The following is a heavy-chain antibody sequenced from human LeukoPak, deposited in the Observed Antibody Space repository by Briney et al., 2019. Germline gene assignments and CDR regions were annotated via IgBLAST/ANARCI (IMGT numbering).Heavy chain of an antibody. J-gene: IGHJ4*02. CDR3: TRVRGRYGFDY. Sequence: PGGSLRLSCTASGFTFGDYAMSWVRQAPGKGLEWVGFIRSKAYGRTTEYAASVKGRFTISRDDSKSIAYLQMNSLKTEDTAVYYCTRVRGRYGFDYWGQGTLVTVSS. CDR2: IRSKAYGRTT. V-gene: IGHV3-49*04. CDR1: GFTFGDYA. D-gene: IGHD5-18*01.